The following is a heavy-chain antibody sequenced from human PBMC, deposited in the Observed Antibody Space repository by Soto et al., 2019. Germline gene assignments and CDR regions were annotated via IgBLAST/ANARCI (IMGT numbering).Heavy chain of an antibody. CDR1: GFTFSSYA. CDR2: IWYDGSNK. Sequence: GGSLRLSCAASGFTFSSYAMHWVRQAPGKGLEWVAVIWYDGSNKYYADSVKGRFTISRDNSKNTLYLQMNSLRAEDTAVYYCARIATAVFAFDIWGQGTMVTVSS. D-gene: IGHD1-26*01. J-gene: IGHJ3*02. V-gene: IGHV3-33*08. CDR3: ARIATAVFAFDI.